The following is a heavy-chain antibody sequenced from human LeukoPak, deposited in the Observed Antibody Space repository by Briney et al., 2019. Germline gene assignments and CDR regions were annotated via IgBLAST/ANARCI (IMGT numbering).Heavy chain of an antibody. D-gene: IGHD5-18*01. CDR1: GFTFSSYG. CDR2: ISYDGSNK. Sequence: GGSLRLSCAASGFTFSSYGMSWVRQAPGKGLEWVAVISYDGSNKCYTDSVKGRFTISRDNSKNTLYLQMNSLRAEDTAVYYCAKGETAMEWYFDLWGRGTLVTVSS. J-gene: IGHJ2*01. CDR3: AKGETAMEWYFDL. V-gene: IGHV3-30*18.